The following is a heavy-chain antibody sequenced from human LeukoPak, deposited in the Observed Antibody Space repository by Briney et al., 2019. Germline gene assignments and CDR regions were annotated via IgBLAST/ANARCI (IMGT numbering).Heavy chain of an antibody. CDR1: GYTFTSYG. Sequence: GASVKVSCKASGYTFTSYGISWVRQAPGQGLEWMEWISAYNGNTNYAQKLQGRVTMTTDTSTSTAYMELRSLRSDDTAVYYCARGSDSSGYYYTPFDYWGQGTLVTVSS. J-gene: IGHJ4*02. D-gene: IGHD3-22*01. V-gene: IGHV1-18*01. CDR3: ARGSDSSGYYYTPFDY. CDR2: ISAYNGNT.